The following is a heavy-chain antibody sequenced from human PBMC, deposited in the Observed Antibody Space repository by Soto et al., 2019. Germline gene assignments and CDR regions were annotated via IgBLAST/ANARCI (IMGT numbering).Heavy chain of an antibody. D-gene: IGHD4-17*01. Sequence: ESLSISCKGSGYRFTNYWIGLVRQTPGKGLEWMGIIYPGDPDTRYSPSFQGQVTISADKSINTAYLQWRSLKASDTAMYYCARQAVLAAFPYYFDSWGQGTLVTVSS. J-gene: IGHJ4*02. V-gene: IGHV5-51*01. CDR1: GYRFTNYW. CDR3: ARQAVLAAFPYYFDS. CDR2: IYPGDPDT.